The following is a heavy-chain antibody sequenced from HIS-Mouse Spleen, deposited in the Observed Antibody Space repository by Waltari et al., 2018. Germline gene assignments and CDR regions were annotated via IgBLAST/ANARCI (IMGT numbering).Heavy chain of an antibody. CDR3: ARSPYYDFWSGYSDNWFDP. J-gene: IGHJ5*02. Sequence: QEQLQESGPGLVKPSQILSLTCPVSGGSISSGGYYWRWIRQPPVTGLEWIGYIYYSGSTYYNPSLKSRVTISVDTSKNQFSLKLSSVTAADTAVYYCARSPYYDFWSGYSDNWFDPWGQGTLVTVSS. D-gene: IGHD3-3*01. CDR1: GGSISSGGYY. CDR2: IYYSGST. V-gene: IGHV4-31*03.